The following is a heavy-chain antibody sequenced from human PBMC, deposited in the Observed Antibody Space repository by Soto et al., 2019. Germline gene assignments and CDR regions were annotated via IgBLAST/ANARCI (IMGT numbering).Heavy chain of an antibody. D-gene: IGHD2-2*01. V-gene: IGHV1-69*13. CDR2: IIPIFGTA. Sequence: SVKVSCKASGGTFSSYAISWVRQAPGQGLEWMGGIIPIFGTANYAQKFQGRVTITADESTSTAYMELSSLRSEDTAVYYCARDPSNTSGNKLYLDYWGQGTPVTVSS. CDR1: GGTFSSYA. CDR3: ARDPSNTSGNKLYLDY. J-gene: IGHJ4*02.